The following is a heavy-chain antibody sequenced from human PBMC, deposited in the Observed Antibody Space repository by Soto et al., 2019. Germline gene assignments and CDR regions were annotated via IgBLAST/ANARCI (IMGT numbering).Heavy chain of an antibody. CDR1: GFTFSSYA. CDR3: ARDKGRIAVAQVLFDY. J-gene: IGHJ4*02. V-gene: IGHV3-30-3*01. D-gene: IGHD6-19*01. Sequence: GGSLRLSCAASGFTFSSYAMHWVRQAPGKGLEWVAVISYDGSNKYYADSVKGRFTISRDNSKNTLYLQMNSLRAEDTAVYYCARDKGRIAVAQVLFDYWGQGTLVTVSS. CDR2: ISYDGSNK.